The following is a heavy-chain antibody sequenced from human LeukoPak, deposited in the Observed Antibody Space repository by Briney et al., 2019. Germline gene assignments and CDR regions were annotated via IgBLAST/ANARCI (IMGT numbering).Heavy chain of an antibody. CDR2: IYSGRTT. J-gene: IGHJ4*02. CDR1: AGSISSSSHH. Sequence: PSETLSLTCTVSAGSISSSSHHWGWIRQSPGKGLEWIGSIYSGRTTYYNPSLNSRVTISVLTSKNQLSLQLHSVTAADTAVYYCARHDGRGGATMGALDSWGQGSLVTVSS. CDR3: ARHDGRGGATMGALDS. V-gene: IGHV4-39*01. D-gene: IGHD5-12*01.